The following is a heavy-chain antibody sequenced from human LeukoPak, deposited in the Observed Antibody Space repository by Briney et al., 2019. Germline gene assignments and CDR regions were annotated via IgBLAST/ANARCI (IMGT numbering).Heavy chain of an antibody. CDR2: ITGSGGST. CDR1: GFTFSSYD. J-gene: IGHJ4*02. D-gene: IGHD7-27*01. CDR3: ATERNWVFDY. V-gene: IGHV3-23*01. Sequence: GGSLRLSCAASGFTFSSYDMSWVRQAPGKGLEWVSAITGSGGSTYYADSVKGRFTISRDNSKNTLYVQMNSLRAEDTAVYYCATERNWVFDYWGQGTLVTVSS.